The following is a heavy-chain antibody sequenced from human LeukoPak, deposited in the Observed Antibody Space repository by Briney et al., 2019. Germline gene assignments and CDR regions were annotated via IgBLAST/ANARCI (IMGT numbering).Heavy chain of an antibody. CDR1: RFTFSYFA. CDR3: AKDPHSSSWYYFDS. Sequence: GRSLRLSCAASRFTFSYFAMHWVRRAPGKGLEWVAVLSDDGSNKFYADSVKGRFAISRDNSKNTLYLQMNSLRAEDTAFYYCAKDPHSSSWYYFDSWGQGTLVTVSS. D-gene: IGHD6-13*01. J-gene: IGHJ4*02. CDR2: LSDDGSNK. V-gene: IGHV3-30*18.